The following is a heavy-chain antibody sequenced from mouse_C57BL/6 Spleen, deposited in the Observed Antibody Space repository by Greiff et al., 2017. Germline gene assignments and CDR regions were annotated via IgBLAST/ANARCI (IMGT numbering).Heavy chain of an antibody. D-gene: IGHD2-2*01. Sequence: VQLQQSGAELVRPGASVTLSCKASGYTFTDYEMHWVKQTPVHGLEWIGAIDPETGGTAYNQKFQGKAILTADKSSSTAYMELRSLTSEDSAVYYCTDLLWLRRGFAYWGQGTLVTVSA. CDR3: TDLLWLRRGFAY. CDR1: GYTFTDYE. V-gene: IGHV1-15*01. CDR2: IDPETGGT. J-gene: IGHJ3*01.